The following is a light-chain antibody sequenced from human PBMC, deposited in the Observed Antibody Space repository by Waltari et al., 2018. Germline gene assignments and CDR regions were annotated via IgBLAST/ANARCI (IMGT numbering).Light chain of an antibody. J-gene: IGKJ1*01. Sequence: DIQMTQSPSSLSASVGDRVTITCRASQSISSYLTWYQQKPGKAPKLLIYAASSLKSGVPSRFSGSGSGTDFTLTISSLQPEDFATYYCQQSYSTPPWTFGQGTKVEIK. CDR1: QSISSY. CDR3: QQSYSTPPWT. CDR2: AAS. V-gene: IGKV1-39*01.